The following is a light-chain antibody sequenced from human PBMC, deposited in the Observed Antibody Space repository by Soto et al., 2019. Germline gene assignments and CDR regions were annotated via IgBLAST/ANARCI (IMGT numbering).Light chain of an antibody. J-gene: IGLJ3*02. Sequence: QTVVTQEPSFSVSPGGTVTLTCGLNSGSVTKSYSPSWYHQTPGQAPRTVVYSTDIRSSGVPDRFSGSIVGNKAALTITGAQADDESDYYCVLYFSSGISMFGGGTKVTVL. V-gene: IGLV8-61*01. CDR2: STD. CDR3: VLYFSSGISM. CDR1: SGSVTKSYS.